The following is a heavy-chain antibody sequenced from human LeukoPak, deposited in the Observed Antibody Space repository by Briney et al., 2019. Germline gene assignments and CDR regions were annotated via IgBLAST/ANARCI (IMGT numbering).Heavy chain of an antibody. CDR2: ISSSSSYI. V-gene: IGHV3-21*01. Sequence: GGSLRLSCAASGFTFSSYSMNWVRQAPGKGLEWVSSISSSSSYIYYADSVKGRFTISRDNAKNSLYLQMNSLRVEDTATYYCVGGLGWKFDYWGQGTLVTVSS. CDR1: GFTFSSYS. D-gene: IGHD1-1*01. J-gene: IGHJ4*02. CDR3: VGGLGWKFDY.